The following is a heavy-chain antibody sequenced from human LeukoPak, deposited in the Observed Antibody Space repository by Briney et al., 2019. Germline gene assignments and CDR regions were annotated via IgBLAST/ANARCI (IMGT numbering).Heavy chain of an antibody. CDR2: ISWNSGSI. D-gene: IGHD3-22*01. CDR1: GFTFDDHA. Sequence: GRSLRLSCAASGFTFDDHAMHWVRQAPGKGLEWVSGISWNSGSIGYADSVKGRFTISRDNAKNSLYLQMNSLRAEDTALYYCAKDIGYDSSDTLDYWGQGNLVTVYS. J-gene: IGHJ4*02. V-gene: IGHV3-9*01. CDR3: AKDIGYDSSDTLDY.